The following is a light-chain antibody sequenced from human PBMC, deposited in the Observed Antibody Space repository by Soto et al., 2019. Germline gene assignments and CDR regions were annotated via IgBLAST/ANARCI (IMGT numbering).Light chain of an antibody. V-gene: IGKV3-15*01. CDR1: QSVSVN. J-gene: IGKJ4*01. CDR3: QQYNNWPLT. Sequence: EIVMTQSPGTLSVSPGERATLSCRASQSVSVNLAWYQKKPGQDPRILIYGVSTRATGIPARFSGSESGTEFNLTISRLQSEDFAVYYCQQYNNWPLTFGGGTKVDIK. CDR2: GVS.